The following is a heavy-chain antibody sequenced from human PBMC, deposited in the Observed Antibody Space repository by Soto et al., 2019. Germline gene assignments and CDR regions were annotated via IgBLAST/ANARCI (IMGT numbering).Heavy chain of an antibody. J-gene: IGHJ4*02. CDR1: EGNIRSLGGR. D-gene: IGHD6-13*01. CDR2: IYYSGST. V-gene: IGHV4-30-2*03. CDR3: ARPGGSGWFYFDS. Sequence: VAEGNIRSLGGRWIIKKKPPGKGLEWIGSIYYSGSTYYNPSLKSRVTISVDTSKNHFSLKLTSVTAADTAVYYCARPGGSGWFYFDSWGQGSQVTVSS.